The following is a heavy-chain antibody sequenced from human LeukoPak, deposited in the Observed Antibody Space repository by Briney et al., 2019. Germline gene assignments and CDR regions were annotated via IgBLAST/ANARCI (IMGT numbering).Heavy chain of an antibody. CDR2: IDWDDK. Sequence: SGPTLVNPPQTLTLTSTFSVFSLSTSGMCVSWIRQPPGKAPEWLARIDWDDKYYSTSLKTRLTISKETFKNQVVLTMYNIVPVTEASYSCARSKYSSGWYYSDYSGQGTLVSVSS. J-gene: IGHJ4*02. D-gene: IGHD6-19*01. V-gene: IGHV2-70*11. CDR1: VFSLSTSGMC. CDR3: ARSKYSSGWYYSDY.